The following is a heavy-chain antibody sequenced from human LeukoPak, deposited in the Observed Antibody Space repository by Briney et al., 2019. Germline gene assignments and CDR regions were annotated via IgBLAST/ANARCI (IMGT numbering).Heavy chain of an antibody. Sequence: GGSLRLTCAAPGFTFSSYAINWVRQAPGKGLEWVSSISESGGTTDYADSVKGRFTISRDNSKNTLYLQMNSLRAEDTAVYYCARQWLINGWGQGILVTVSS. CDR1: GFTFSSYA. CDR2: ISESGGTT. V-gene: IGHV3-23*01. J-gene: IGHJ4*02. CDR3: ARQWLING. D-gene: IGHD6-19*01.